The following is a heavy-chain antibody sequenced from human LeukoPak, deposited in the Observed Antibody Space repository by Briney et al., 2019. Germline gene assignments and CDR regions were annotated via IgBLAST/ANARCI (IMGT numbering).Heavy chain of an antibody. CDR2: ITSSSSTI. CDR1: GFTFSSYS. Sequence: PRGSLRLSCAASGFTFSSYSLNWVRQAPGKGLEWVSHITSSSSTIYYADSVKGRFTISRYNAKNSLYLQMDSLRAEDTAVFYCARDGTGHFDYWGRGTLVTVSS. V-gene: IGHV3-48*01. J-gene: IGHJ4*02. CDR3: ARDGTGHFDY.